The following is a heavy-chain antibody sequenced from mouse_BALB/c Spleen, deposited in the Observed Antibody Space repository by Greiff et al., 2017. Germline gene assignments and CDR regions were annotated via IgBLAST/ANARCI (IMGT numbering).Heavy chain of an antibody. Sequence: VQLKQSGTVLARPGASVKMSCKASGYTFTSYWMHWVKQRPGQGLEWIGAIYPGNSDTSYNQKFKGKAKLTAVTSTSTAYMELSSLTNEDSAVYYCTRWDYYDYDGFAYWGQGTLVTVSA. CDR2: IYPGNSDT. CDR3: TRWDYYDYDGFAY. V-gene: IGHV1-5*01. D-gene: IGHD2-4*01. J-gene: IGHJ3*01. CDR1: GYTFTSYW.